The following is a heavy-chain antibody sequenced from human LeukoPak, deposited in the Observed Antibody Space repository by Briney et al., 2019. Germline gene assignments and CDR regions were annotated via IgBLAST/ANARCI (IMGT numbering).Heavy chain of an antibody. CDR3: ARYALGSSYFDY. CDR1: GDIFSNSG. D-gene: IGHD6-6*01. J-gene: IGHJ4*02. V-gene: IGHV1-69*01. Sequence: GSSVKVSCKASGDIFSNSGITWVRQAPGQGLEWMGGIIPIFGSANYAQKFQGRITVTADESTSTGYMELSSLRSEDTAVYFCARYALGSSYFDYWGQGTLATVSS. CDR2: IIPIFGSA.